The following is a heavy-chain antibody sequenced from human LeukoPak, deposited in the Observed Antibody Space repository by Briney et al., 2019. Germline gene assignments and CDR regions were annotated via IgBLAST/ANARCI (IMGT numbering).Heavy chain of an antibody. D-gene: IGHD3-22*01. CDR1: GFTFSSYA. V-gene: IGHV3-30-3*01. CDR2: ISYDGSNK. J-gene: IGHJ6*02. CDR3: ARELADSSGYPQGGYYYGMDV. Sequence: GRSLRLSCAASGFTFSSYAMHWVRQAPGKGLEWVAVISYDGSNKYYADSVKGRFTISRDDSKNTLYLQMNSLRAEDTAVYYCARELADSSGYPQGGYYYGMDVGGQGTTVTVSS.